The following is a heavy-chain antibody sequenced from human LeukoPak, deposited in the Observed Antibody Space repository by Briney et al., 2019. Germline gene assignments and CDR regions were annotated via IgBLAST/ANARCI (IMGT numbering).Heavy chain of an antibody. CDR1: GYTFTSYY. CDR2: INPSGGST. Sequence: ASVKVSCKASGYTFTSYYMHWVRQAPGQELEWMGIINPSGGSTSYAQKFQGRVTMTRDMSTSTVYMELSSLRSEDTAVYYCARSHYGSGSYYYPYYFDYWGQGTLVTVSS. V-gene: IGHV1-46*01. J-gene: IGHJ4*02. CDR3: ARSHYGSGSYYYPYYFDY. D-gene: IGHD3-10*01.